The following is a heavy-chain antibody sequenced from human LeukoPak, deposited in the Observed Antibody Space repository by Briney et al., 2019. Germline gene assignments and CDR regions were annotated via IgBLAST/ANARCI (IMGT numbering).Heavy chain of an antibody. Sequence: SGTLSLTCGVSGGSITSTYWWSWVRQPPGQGLEWIGEISLSGLTNYNPSLKSRVTMALDKSKNHLSLNLTSVTAADTAVYYCSRENGAYSPFGYWGQGTLVTVSS. D-gene: IGHD2-15*01. V-gene: IGHV4-4*02. CDR3: SRENGAYSPFGY. CDR1: GGSITSTYW. J-gene: IGHJ4*02. CDR2: ISLSGLT.